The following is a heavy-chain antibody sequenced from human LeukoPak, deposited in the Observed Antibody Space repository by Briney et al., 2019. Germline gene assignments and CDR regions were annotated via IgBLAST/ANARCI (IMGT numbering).Heavy chain of an antibody. Sequence: GGSLRLSCAASGFTFSSYALTWVLQAPGKGLEWVSSISDSGDRTHYADSVKGRFTISRVNSKNTLFLQMSNLRTEDTAVYYCANSSLAWGQGTLVTVSS. CDR3: ANSSLA. V-gene: IGHV3-23*01. D-gene: IGHD6-6*01. CDR2: ISDSGDRT. CDR1: GFTFSSYA. J-gene: IGHJ4*02.